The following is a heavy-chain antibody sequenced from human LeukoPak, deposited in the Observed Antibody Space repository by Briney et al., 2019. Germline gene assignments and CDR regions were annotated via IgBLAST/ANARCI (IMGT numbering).Heavy chain of an antibody. CDR1: GYSISSGYY. CDR2: IYHSGST. D-gene: IGHD1-26*01. J-gene: IGHJ3*02. V-gene: IGHV4-38-2*01. Sequence: SETLSLTCAVSGYSISSGYYWGWIRQPPGKGLEWIGSIYHSGSTYYNPSLKSRVTISVDTSKNQFSLKLSSVAAADTAVYYCARQGWELLAAFDIWGQGTMVTVSS. CDR3: ARQGWELLAAFDI.